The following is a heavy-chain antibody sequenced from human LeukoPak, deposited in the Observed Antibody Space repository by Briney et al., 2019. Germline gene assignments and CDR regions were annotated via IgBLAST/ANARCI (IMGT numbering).Heavy chain of an antibody. CDR3: TRVRLEAPTRYFDY. D-gene: IGHD1-1*01. V-gene: IGHV3-72*01. CDR2: IRTKANSSGT. J-gene: IGHJ4*02. CDR1: GFSFSDHY. Sequence: GGCLSLSCAASGFSFSDHYMDWVRLAAGKGLEWVGRIRTKANSSGTKHAASVKGRFTISRDHSKDSLYLQMNSLRIEDTALYYCTRVRLEAPTRYFDYWGQGTLVTLSS.